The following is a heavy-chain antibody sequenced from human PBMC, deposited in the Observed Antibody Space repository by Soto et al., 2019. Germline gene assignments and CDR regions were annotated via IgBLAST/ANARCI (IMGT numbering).Heavy chain of an antibody. Sequence: QVQLQESGPGLVKPSQTLSLTCTVSGGSISSGAYYWSWIRQQPGKGLEWIGYIYYGGSTYYNPSLESRVTISEDTCKNQYSLKLSSVTAAGTAVYYCARDNDGTGYYWRFDYWGQGTLVTVSS. CDR2: IYYGGST. D-gene: IGHD3-22*01. J-gene: IGHJ4*02. V-gene: IGHV4-31*03. CDR1: GGSISSGAYY. CDR3: ARDNDGTGYYWRFDY.